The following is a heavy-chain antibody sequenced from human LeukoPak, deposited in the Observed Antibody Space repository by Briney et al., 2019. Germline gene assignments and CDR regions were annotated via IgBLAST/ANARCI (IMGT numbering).Heavy chain of an antibody. D-gene: IGHD3-10*01. J-gene: IGHJ4*02. Sequence: SETLSLTCAVYGGSFSGYYWSWIRQPPGKGLEWIGEINHSGSTNYDPSLKSRVTISVDTSKNQFSLKLSSVTAADTAVYYCAREAPYGSGSYYNGPFDYWGQGTLVTVPS. CDR3: AREAPYGSGSYYNGPFDY. CDR1: GGSFSGYY. V-gene: IGHV4-34*01. CDR2: INHSGST.